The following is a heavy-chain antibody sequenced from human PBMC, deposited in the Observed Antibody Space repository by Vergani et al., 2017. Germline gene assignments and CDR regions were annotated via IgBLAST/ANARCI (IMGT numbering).Heavy chain of an antibody. J-gene: IGHJ4*02. CDR2: IYYSGST. CDR3: ARVAPVTDY. D-gene: IGHD4-11*01. V-gene: IGHV4-39*07. CDR1: GGSISSSSNY. Sequence: QLQLQESGPGLVKPSETLSLTCTVSGGSISSSSNYWGWIRQPPGKGVEWIGSIYYSGSTYYNPSLKSRVTIAVDTAKNQCSLKLSSVTAADTAVYYCARVAPVTDYWGQGTLVTVSS.